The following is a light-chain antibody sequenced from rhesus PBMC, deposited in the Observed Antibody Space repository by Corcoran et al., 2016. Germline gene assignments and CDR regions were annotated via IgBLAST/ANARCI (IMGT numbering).Light chain of an antibody. CDR1: QSVGTN. CDR2: GAS. CDR3: QQSDNLFT. J-gene: IGKJ3*01. V-gene: IGKV3-24*04. Sequence: ETVVTQSPGTLSLSPGERATLYCRASQSVGTNLAWYQQKPGQAPRLLIYGASSRATGIPDWFRGSGSGKGLTLTISSLEPEDVGVYYWQQSDNLFTVGPGTKLDIK.